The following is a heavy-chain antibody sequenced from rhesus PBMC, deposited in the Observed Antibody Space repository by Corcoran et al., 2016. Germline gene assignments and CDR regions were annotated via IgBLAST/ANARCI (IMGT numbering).Heavy chain of an antibody. CDR1: GYTFTDYY. J-gene: IGHJ4*01. D-gene: IGHD3-16*01. Sequence: EVQLVQSGAEVKKPGASVKISCKASGYTFTDYYLHWVRQATGKGLEWMVPVAPETGDADYAPTFQSRVPITRSTSTDTAYMELSSLRSEDAAVYYCATGVYSFDYWGQGVLVTVSS. V-gene: IGHV1-111*01. CDR3: ATGVYSFDY. CDR2: VAPETGDA.